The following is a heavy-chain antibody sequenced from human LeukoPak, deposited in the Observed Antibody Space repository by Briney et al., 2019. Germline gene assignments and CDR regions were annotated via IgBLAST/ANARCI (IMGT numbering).Heavy chain of an antibody. CDR3: ARDKGIIAAAGGTWFDP. D-gene: IGHD6-13*01. J-gene: IGHJ5*02. V-gene: IGHV1-2*02. CDR2: INPNSGGT. Sequence: ASVKVSCKASGYTFTGYYMHWVRQAPGQGLEWMGWINPNSGGTNYAQKFQGRVTMTRDTSISTAYMELSRLRSDDTAVYYCARDKGIIAAAGGTWFDPWGQGTLVTVSS. CDR1: GYTFTGYY.